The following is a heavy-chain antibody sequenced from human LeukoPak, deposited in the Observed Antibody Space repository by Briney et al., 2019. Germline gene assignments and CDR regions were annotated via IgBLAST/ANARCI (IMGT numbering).Heavy chain of an antibody. J-gene: IGHJ4*02. Sequence: LTGGSLRLSCAASGFTFSSYSMKWVRQAPGKGLEWVSYISSSSSTIYYADSVKGRFTISRDNAKNSLYLQMNGLRDEDTAVYYCVLGEDFDYWGQGTLVTVSS. CDR2: ISSSSSTI. CDR3: VLGEDFDY. V-gene: IGHV3-48*02. CDR1: GFTFSSYS.